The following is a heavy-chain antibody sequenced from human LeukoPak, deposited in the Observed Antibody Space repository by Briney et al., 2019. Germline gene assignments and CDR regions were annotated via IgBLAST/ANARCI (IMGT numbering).Heavy chain of an antibody. J-gene: IGHJ4*02. D-gene: IGHD1-26*01. V-gene: IGHV3-23*01. CDR1: GFTFSSYA. CDR2: ISGNSGST. CDR3: AKDVVGAINYFDY. Sequence: GGSLRLSCAASGFTFSSYAMSWVRQAPGKGLEWVSSISGNSGSTYYADSVKGRFTISRNNSKNTLYLQMNSLRADDTAVYYCAKDVVGAINYFDYWGQGTLVTVSS.